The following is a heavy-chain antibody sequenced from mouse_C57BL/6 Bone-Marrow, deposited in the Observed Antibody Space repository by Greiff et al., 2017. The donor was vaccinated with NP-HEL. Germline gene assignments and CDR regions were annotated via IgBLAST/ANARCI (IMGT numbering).Heavy chain of an antibody. CDR2: IDPANGDT. D-gene: IGHD1-2*01. CDR3: TPATRWYFDV. J-gene: IGHJ1*03. CDR1: GFNIKDDY. Sequence: EVKLVESGAELVRPGASVKLSCTASGFNIKDDYMHWVKQRPEQGLEWIGWIDPANGDTEYASKFQGKATITADTSSNTAYLQLSSLTSEDTAVYYCTPATRWYFDVWGTGTTVTVSS. V-gene: IGHV14-4*01.